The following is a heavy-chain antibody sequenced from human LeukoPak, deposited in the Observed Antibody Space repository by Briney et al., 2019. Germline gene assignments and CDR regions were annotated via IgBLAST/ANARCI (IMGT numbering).Heavy chain of an antibody. CDR2: IYSDGST. CDR1: GFTVSSYF. D-gene: IGHD6-13*01. CDR3: ARDAAAQQLVHYFDY. V-gene: IGHV3-53*01. Sequence: GGSLRLSCAASGFTVSSYFMSWVRQAPGRGLEWVPLIYSDGSTYYADSVKGRFTISRDNSKNTLYLQMNSLRAEDTAVYYCARDAAAQQLVHYFDYWGQGTLVTVSS. J-gene: IGHJ4*02.